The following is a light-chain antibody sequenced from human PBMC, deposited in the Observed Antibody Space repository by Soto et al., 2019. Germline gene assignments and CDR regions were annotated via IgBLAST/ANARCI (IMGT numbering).Light chain of an antibody. J-gene: IGKJ5*01. CDR1: QDIGNF. Sequence: DIQMTQSPSSLSASVGDRVTITCQASQDIGNFLTWYQQKPGRAPVLLIYDAANLATGVPPRFSGSGSGRDFTLTISSLQPEDIAAYYCQQYDNLPITFGQGTRLEIK. V-gene: IGKV1-33*01. CDR2: DAA. CDR3: QQYDNLPIT.